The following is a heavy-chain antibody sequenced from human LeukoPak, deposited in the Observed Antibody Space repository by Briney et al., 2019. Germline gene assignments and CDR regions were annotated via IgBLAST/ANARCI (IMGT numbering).Heavy chain of an antibody. Sequence: GGSLRLSCAASGFTFSSYGMHWVRQAPGKGLEWVAFIRYDGSYKYYADSVKGRFTISRDNSKNTLYLQMNSLRAEDTAVYYCAKDFVFLVGAHYFDYWGQGTLVTVSS. J-gene: IGHJ4*02. CDR1: GFTFSSYG. V-gene: IGHV3-30*02. D-gene: IGHD1-26*01. CDR2: IRYDGSYK. CDR3: AKDFVFLVGAHYFDY.